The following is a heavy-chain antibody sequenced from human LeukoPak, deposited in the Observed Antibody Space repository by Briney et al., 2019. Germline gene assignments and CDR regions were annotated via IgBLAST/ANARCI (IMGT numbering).Heavy chain of an antibody. Sequence: GGSLRLSCAASGFTFSNAWMSWVRQAPGKGLEWVGRIKSKTDGGTTDYAAPVKGRFTISRDDSKNTLYLQMNSLKTEDTAVYYCTTDLEYYYDSSGYYFYYWGQGTLVAVSS. CDR1: GFTFSNAW. J-gene: IGHJ4*02. D-gene: IGHD3-22*01. CDR2: IKSKTDGGTT. V-gene: IGHV3-15*01. CDR3: TTDLEYYYDSSGYYFYY.